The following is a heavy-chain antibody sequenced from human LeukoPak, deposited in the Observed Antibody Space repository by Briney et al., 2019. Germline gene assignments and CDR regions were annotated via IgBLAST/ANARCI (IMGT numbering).Heavy chain of an antibody. CDR2: IYYSGST. D-gene: IGHD6-13*01. CDR3: ARVAEGYGSSWYPLTGYFDY. Sequence: SETLSLTCTVSGGSISSSSYYWGWIRQPPGKGLEWIGGIYYSGSTYYNPSLKSRVTISVDTSKNQFSLKLSSVTAADTAVYYCARVAEGYGSSWYPLTGYFDYWGQGTLVTVSS. V-gene: IGHV4-39*07. J-gene: IGHJ4*02. CDR1: GGSISSSSYY.